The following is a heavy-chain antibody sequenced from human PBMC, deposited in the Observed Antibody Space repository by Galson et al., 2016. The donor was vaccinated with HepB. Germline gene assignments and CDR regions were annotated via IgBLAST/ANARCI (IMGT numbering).Heavy chain of an antibody. CDR3: ARDGRYRSGWATGYYGIDV. V-gene: IGHV3-33*01. CDR1: GFTFSSYG. J-gene: IGHJ6*02. D-gene: IGHD6-19*01. CDR2: IWYDGSNK. Sequence: SLRLSCAASGFTFSSYGMHWVRQAPGKGLEWVAIIWYDGSNKYYGDSVKGRFTISRDNSKNTLYLQMNSLRAEDTAVYYCARDGRYRSGWATGYYGIDVWGQGTTVTVSS.